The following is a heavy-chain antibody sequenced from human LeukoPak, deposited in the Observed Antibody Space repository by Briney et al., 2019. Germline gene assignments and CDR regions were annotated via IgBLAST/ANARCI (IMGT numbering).Heavy chain of an antibody. CDR3: AREKRSGSYNDAFDI. D-gene: IGHD1-26*01. CDR2: IYSGGST. Sequence: GGSLRLSCAASGFTVSSNYMSWVRQAPGKGLEWVSVIYSGGSTYYADPVKGRFTISRDNSKNTLYLQMNSLRAEDTAVYYCAREKRSGSYNDAFDIWGQGTMVTVSS. V-gene: IGHV3-53*01. J-gene: IGHJ3*02. CDR1: GFTVSSNY.